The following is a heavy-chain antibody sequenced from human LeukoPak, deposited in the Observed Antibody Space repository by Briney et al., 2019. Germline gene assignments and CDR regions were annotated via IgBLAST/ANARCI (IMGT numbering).Heavy chain of an antibody. D-gene: IGHD6-19*01. Sequence: PGGSLRLSCAASGFNFSSYAIHWVRQAPGKGLEWVAVISYDGSIKYYTDSVKGRFAISRDNSNNTLYLQMNSLRGEDTAVYYCARDRSHSTGWFEFDYWGQGTLVTVSS. CDR1: GFNFSSYA. V-gene: IGHV3-30*09. CDR3: ARDRSHSTGWFEFDY. J-gene: IGHJ4*02. CDR2: ISYDGSIK.